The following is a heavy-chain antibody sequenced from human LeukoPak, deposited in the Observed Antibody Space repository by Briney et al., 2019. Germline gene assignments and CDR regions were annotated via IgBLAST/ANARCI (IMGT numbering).Heavy chain of an antibody. D-gene: IGHD5-18*01. CDR1: GFTFSSYA. V-gene: IGHV3-23*01. J-gene: IGHJ3*02. CDR3: AKDVLGSYGSDDAFDI. CDR2: ISDSGGST. Sequence: GGSLRLSCAASGFTFSSYAMSWVRQAPGKGLEWVSAISDSGGSTYYADSVKGRFTISRDNSKNTLYLQMNSLRAEDTAVYYCAKDVLGSYGSDDAFDIWGQGTMVTVSS.